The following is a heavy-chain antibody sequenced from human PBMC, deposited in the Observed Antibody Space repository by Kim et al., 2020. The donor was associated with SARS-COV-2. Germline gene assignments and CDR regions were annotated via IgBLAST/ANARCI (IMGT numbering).Heavy chain of an antibody. V-gene: IGHV4-4*07. CDR1: GGSISSYY. CDR2: IYTSGST. D-gene: IGHD5-18*01. J-gene: IGHJ6*02. CDR3: ARDVSGLTWIQFDYYYGMDV. Sequence: SETLSLTCTVSGGSISSYYWSWIRQPAGKGLEWIGRIYTSGSTNYNPSLKSRVTMSVDTSKNQFSLKLSSVTAADTAVYYCARDVSGLTWIQFDYYYGMDVWGQGTTVTVSS.